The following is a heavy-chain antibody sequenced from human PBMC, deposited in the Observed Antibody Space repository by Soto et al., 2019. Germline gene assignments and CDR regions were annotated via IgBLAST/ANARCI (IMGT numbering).Heavy chain of an antibody. CDR3: ARDGASARADY. CDR2: INSDGSST. Sequence: EAQLVESGGGLVQPGGSLRLSCAASGFTFSSYWMHWVRQAPGKGLAWVSRINSDGSSTIYADSVKGRFTISRDNAKNTLFLQMNSLRAEDTAVYYCARDGASARADYWGQGTLVTVSS. V-gene: IGHV3-74*01. J-gene: IGHJ4*02. D-gene: IGHD6-6*01. CDR1: GFTFSSYW.